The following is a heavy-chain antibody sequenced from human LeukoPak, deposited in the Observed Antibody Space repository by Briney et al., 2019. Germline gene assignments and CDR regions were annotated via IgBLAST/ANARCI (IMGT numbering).Heavy chain of an antibody. D-gene: IGHD3-10*01. V-gene: IGHV3-64*01. CDR3: ARVALSMVRGSYFDY. J-gene: IGHJ4*02. CDR2: ISSNGGST. Sequence: PGGSLRLSCAASGFTFSSYAMHWVRQAPGKGVEYVSAISSNGGSTYYANSVKGRFTIYRDNSKNTLYLQMGSLRAEDMAVYYCARVALSMVRGSYFDYWGQGTLVTVSS. CDR1: GFTFSSYA.